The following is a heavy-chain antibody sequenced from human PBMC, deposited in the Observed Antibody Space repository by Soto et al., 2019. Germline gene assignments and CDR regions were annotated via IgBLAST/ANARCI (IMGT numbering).Heavy chain of an antibody. CDR3: ARGEGAGATNFAY. J-gene: IGHJ4*02. D-gene: IGHD1-26*01. Sequence: QVQLVQSGAEVKQPGSSVKVSCKASGGTFSSYAISWVRQAPGQGLEWMGGIIPIVGTANYAQKFQGRVTITADESTSTAYMELSSLRSEDPDVYYCARGEGAGATNFAYWGQGTMVTVSS. V-gene: IGHV1-69*01. CDR1: GGTFSSYA. CDR2: IIPIVGTA.